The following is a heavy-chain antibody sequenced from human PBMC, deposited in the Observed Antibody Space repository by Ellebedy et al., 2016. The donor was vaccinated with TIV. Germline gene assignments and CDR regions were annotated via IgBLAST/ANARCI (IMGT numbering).Heavy chain of an antibody. CDR3: SKQRHRGYVTRPFDT. J-gene: IGHJ4*02. V-gene: IGHV3-23*01. D-gene: IGHD5-12*01. CDR1: GVSFNNHA. Sequence: GESLKISCSASGVSFNNHAMTWVRQAPGKGLEWVSTISGTGGTIYHKDSVKGRFTISRDNSNNTVILQMSRLSPNDTAIYYCSKQRHRGYVTRPFDTWGQGTLITFSS. CDR2: ISGTGGTI.